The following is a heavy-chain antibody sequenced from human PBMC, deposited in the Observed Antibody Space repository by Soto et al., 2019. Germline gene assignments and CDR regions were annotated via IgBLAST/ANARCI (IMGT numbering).Heavy chain of an antibody. CDR1: GFTFSTYS. Sequence: GGSLRLSCAASGFTFSTYSMNWVRQAPGKGLEWVSSITSSNNHIHYTASVEGRFTISRDNAKNSLYLQMNSLRVEDTALYYCGRDTNFYASGSGVDYWGQGTLVTVSS. V-gene: IGHV3-21*01. CDR2: ITSSNNHI. J-gene: IGHJ4*02. CDR3: GRDTNFYASGSGVDY. D-gene: IGHD3-10*01.